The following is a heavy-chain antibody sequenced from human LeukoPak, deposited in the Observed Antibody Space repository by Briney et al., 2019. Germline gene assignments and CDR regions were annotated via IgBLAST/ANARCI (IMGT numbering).Heavy chain of an antibody. Sequence: PGGSLRLSCAASGFTFSNYGMHWVRQAPGKGLEWVAVVSFDENEYYADSVRGRFTVSRDNSKNTLYLQMNSLRGEDTAVYYCARDRSIVATIETDYYYYYGMDVWGQGTTVTVSS. CDR1: GFTFSNYG. J-gene: IGHJ6*02. V-gene: IGHV3-30*03. CDR3: ARDRSIVATIETDYYYYYGMDV. D-gene: IGHD5-12*01. CDR2: VSFDENE.